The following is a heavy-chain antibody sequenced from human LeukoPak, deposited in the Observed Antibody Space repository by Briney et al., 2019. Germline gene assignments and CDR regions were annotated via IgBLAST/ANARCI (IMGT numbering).Heavy chain of an antibody. V-gene: IGHV1-69*06. J-gene: IGHJ4*02. Sequence: ASVKVSCKASGGTFSSYAISWVRQAPGQGLEWMGGIIPIFGTANYAQKFQGRVTMTEDTSTDTAYMELSSLRSEDTAVYYCATMDYGDLGDYWGQGTLVTVSS. D-gene: IGHD4-17*01. CDR3: ATMDYGDLGDY. CDR2: IIPIFGTA. CDR1: GGTFSSYA.